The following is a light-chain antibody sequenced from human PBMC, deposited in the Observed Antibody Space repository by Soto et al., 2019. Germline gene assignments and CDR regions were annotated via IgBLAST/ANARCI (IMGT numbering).Light chain of an antibody. V-gene: IGKV3D-15*01. Sequence: ERVMTQSPFTLSLCPWERATLSCRASQFVSSNLAWYQQKPGQAPRLLIYGASTRATGIPARFSGSGSGTEFTLTISNLQSEDFAVYFCQQYHNWPPITFGQGTRLEIK. CDR2: GAS. J-gene: IGKJ5*01. CDR3: QQYHNWPPIT. CDR1: QFVSSN.